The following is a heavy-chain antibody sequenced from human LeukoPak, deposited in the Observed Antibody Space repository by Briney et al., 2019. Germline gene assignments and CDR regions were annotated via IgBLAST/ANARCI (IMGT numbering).Heavy chain of an antibody. CDR1: GFTFNTNG. V-gene: IGHV3-30*18. CDR2: ISYDGSNK. CDR3: AKDLEDYYGSGVDY. J-gene: IGHJ4*02. Sequence: GGSLRLSCAASGFTFNTNGIHWVRQAPGKGLEWVAVISYDGSNKYYADSVKGRFTISRDNSKNTLYLQMNSLRAEDTAVYYCAKDLEDYYGSGVDYWGQGTLVTVSS. D-gene: IGHD3-10*01.